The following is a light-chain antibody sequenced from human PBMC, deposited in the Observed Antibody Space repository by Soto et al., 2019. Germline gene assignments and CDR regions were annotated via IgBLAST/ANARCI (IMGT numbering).Light chain of an antibody. CDR1: QNINNY. Sequence: DIQMTQSPSSLSASVGDRVTITCQASQNINNYLNWYQQKPGRAPKLLTYDASNLEAGVPSRFRGSGSGTDFTFTISRLQPEEIATYYCQQYENLPTFGQGTRLEIK. CDR2: DAS. V-gene: IGKV1-33*01. CDR3: QQYENLPT. J-gene: IGKJ5*01.